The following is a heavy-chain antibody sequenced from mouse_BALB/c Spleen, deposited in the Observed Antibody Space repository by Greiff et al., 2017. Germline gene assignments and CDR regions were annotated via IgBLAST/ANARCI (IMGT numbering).Heavy chain of an antibody. CDR1: GFTFSSFG. CDR2: ISSGSSTI. CDR3: ARSEIYYGYAYAMDY. J-gene: IGHJ4*01. Sequence: EVKLMESGGGLVKPGGSRKLSCAASGFTFSSFGMHWVRQAPEKGLEWVAYISSGSSTIYYADTVKGRFTISRDNPKNTLFLQMTSLRSEDTAMYYCARSEIYYGYAYAMDYWGQGTSVTVSS. V-gene: IGHV5-17*02. D-gene: IGHD2-2*01.